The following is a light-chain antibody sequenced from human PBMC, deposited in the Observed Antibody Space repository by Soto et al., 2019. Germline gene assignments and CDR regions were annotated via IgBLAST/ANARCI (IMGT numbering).Light chain of an antibody. V-gene: IGLV2-14*01. CDR3: SSHTSGSTRV. Sequence: QSALTQPASVTGSPGQSIAISCYGTSSDVGGYDYVSWYQQHPDKAPKLMIYEVTKRPSGVSNRFSGSKSGNTASLTISGLQPEDEADYYCSSHTSGSTRVFGSGTKVTVL. CDR2: EVT. CDR1: SSDVGGYDY. J-gene: IGLJ1*01.